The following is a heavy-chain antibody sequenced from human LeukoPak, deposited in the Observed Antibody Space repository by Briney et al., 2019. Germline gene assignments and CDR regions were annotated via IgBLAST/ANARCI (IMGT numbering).Heavy chain of an antibody. CDR3: ARKLGYCSSTSCYYWFDP. CDR2: INPNSGGT. D-gene: IGHD2-2*01. V-gene: IGHV1-2*02. J-gene: IGHJ5*02. Sequence: GASVKVSCKASGYTFTGYYMHWVRQAPGQGLEWMGWINPNSGGTNYAQKFQGRVTMTRDTSISTAYMELSSLRSEDTAVYHCARKLGYCSSTSCYYWFDPWGQGTLVTVSS. CDR1: GYTFTGYY.